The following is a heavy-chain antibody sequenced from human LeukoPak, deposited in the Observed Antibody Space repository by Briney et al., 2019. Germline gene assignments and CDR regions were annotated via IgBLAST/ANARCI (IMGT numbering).Heavy chain of an antibody. Sequence: SETLSLTCTVSGRSISSYYWSWIRQPPAKGLEGRGDIYYRGSTNYNPSLKSRVTISVDTSKNQCSLQMSSVTAADTAVYSCARAHGVYSSSLGFDYWGQGTLVTVSS. V-gene: IGHV4-59*01. D-gene: IGHD6-6*01. J-gene: IGHJ4*02. CDR3: ARAHGVYSSSLGFDY. CDR2: IYYRGST. CDR1: GRSISSYY.